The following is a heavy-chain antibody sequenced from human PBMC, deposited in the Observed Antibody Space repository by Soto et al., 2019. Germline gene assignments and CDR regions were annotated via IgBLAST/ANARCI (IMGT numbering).Heavy chain of an antibody. CDR1: GFTVSNNY. V-gene: IGHV3-66*01. D-gene: IGHD1-1*01. CDR2: IYSGGAT. J-gene: IGHJ4*02. CDR3: ARDGTYNWV. Sequence: EVQLVESGGGLVQPGGSLRLSCAASGFTVSNNYMRWVRQAPGKGLEWVSLIYSGGATYDADSVKGRLTISSANSKNTLYLQMNSLRAEDTAVYYCARDGTYNWVGGQGILVTVSS.